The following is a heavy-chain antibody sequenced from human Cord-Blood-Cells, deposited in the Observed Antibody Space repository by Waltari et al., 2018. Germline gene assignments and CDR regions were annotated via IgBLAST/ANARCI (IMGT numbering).Heavy chain of an antibody. CDR1: GGSLSGYY. CDR2: INHSGST. V-gene: IGHV4-34*01. Sequence: QVQLQQWGAGLLKPSEPLSLTCAVHGGSLSGYYWSWHRKPPAKGLEWIGEINHSGSTNYNPSLKSRVTISVDTSKNQFSLKLSSVTAADTAVYYCARRAYDILTGYSDAFDIWGQGTMVTVSS. D-gene: IGHD3-9*01. J-gene: IGHJ3*02. CDR3: ARRAYDILTGYSDAFDI.